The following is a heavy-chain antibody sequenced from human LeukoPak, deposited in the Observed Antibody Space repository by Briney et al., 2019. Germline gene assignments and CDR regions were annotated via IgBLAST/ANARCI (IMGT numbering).Heavy chain of an antibody. CDR2: IYYSGST. D-gene: IGHD4-11*01. Sequence: PSETLSLICTVSGGSVSSGSYSWSWIRQPPGKGLGWIGYIYYSGSTNYNPSLKSRVTISVDTSKNQFSLKLSSVTAADTAVYYCARGRLPIDYWGQGTLVTVSS. V-gene: IGHV4-61*01. CDR1: GGSVSSGSYS. CDR3: ARGRLPIDY. J-gene: IGHJ4*02.